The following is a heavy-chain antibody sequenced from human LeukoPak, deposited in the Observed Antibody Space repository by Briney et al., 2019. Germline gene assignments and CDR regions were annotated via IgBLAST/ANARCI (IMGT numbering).Heavy chain of an antibody. CDR1: GFTFSSYW. CDR3: TRDFDFSSAI. CDR2: ISPDGSTT. Sequence: PGGSLRLPCAASGFTFSSYWMHWVRQAPGKGLVWVSRISPDGSTTGHADSVKGRFTTSRDNAKNTLFLQMNSLRAEDTAVYYCTRDFDFSSAIWGQGTLVTVSS. J-gene: IGHJ4*02. V-gene: IGHV3-74*01. D-gene: IGHD3-3*01.